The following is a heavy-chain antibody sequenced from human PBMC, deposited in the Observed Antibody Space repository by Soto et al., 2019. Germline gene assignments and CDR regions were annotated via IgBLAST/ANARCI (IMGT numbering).Heavy chain of an antibody. CDR1: GLTLGSYA. V-gene: IGHV3-64*01. CDR2: ISSNGGSI. CDR3: ARFLVASWVLDP. J-gene: IGHJ5*02. Sequence: GGLLIDYRGRSGLTLGSYAMYRVHQAPGKGLEYVSAISSNGGSIYYANSVKGRFTISRDNSKNTLYLQMGSLRAEDMAVYYCARFLVASWVLDPWGQVTLVTVSS. D-gene: IGHD1-26*01.